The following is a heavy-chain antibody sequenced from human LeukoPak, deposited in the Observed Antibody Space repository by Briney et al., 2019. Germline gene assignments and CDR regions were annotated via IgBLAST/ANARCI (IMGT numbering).Heavy chain of an antibody. V-gene: IGHV3-7*01. CDR1: GFTFSSYW. J-gene: IGHJ6*03. Sequence: GGSLRLSCAASGFTFSSYWMSWVRQAPGKGLEWVANIKQDGSEKYYVDSVKGRFTISRDNAKNSLYLQMNSLRAEDTAVYYCTRDYYYYYMDVWGKGTTVTVSS. CDR2: IKQDGSEK. CDR3: TRDYYYYYMDV.